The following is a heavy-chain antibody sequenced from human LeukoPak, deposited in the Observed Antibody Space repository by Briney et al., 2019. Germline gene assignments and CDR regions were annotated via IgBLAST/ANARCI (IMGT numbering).Heavy chain of an antibody. Sequence: SETLSLTCIVSRGSISSYYWSWIRQPPRKGLGCIGYIYYSGSTDYNPSLKSRVTSPVDTSKKQFSWKLRSVTSAARPGPYCASLGGLEWSLYYYYGLDVWGEGATVTVSS. J-gene: IGHJ6*04. D-gene: IGHD3-3*01. CDR2: IYYSGST. CDR1: RGSISSYY. CDR3: ASLGGLEWSLYYYYGLDV. V-gene: IGHV4-59*08.